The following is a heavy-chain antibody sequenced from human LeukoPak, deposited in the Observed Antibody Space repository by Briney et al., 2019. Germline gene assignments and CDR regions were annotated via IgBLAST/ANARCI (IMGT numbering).Heavy chain of an antibody. D-gene: IGHD4-17*01. CDR1: GFTFSSYA. CDR2: ISISGGTT. Sequence: GGSLRLSCAASGFTFSSYAMSWVRQAPGKGLEWVSSISISGGTTYYADSVKGRFTISRENSKSTLYLQMNNLRADDTAVYYCANEIRPNDYWGQGTLVTVSS. V-gene: IGHV3-23*01. CDR3: ANEIRPNDY. J-gene: IGHJ4*02.